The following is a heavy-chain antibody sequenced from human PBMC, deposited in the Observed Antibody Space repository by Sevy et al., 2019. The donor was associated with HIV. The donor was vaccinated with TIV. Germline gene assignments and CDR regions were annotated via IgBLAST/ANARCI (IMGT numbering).Heavy chain of an antibody. D-gene: IGHD2-15*01. J-gene: IGHJ3*02. CDR2: ISSSGSTI. CDR3: ARDGYCSGGSCYGHAAFDI. CDR1: GFTFSDYY. Sequence: GGSLRLSCAASGFTFSDYYMSWIRQAPGKGLEWVSYISSSGSTIYYADSVKGRFTISRDNAKNSLYLQMNSLRAEETAVYYCARDGYCSGGSCYGHAAFDIWGQGTMVTVSS. V-gene: IGHV3-11*01.